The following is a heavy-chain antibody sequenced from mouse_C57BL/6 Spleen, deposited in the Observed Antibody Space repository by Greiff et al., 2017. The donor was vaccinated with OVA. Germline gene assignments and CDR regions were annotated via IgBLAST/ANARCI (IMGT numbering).Heavy chain of an antibody. D-gene: IGHD1-1*01. V-gene: IGHV7-3*01. CDR3: ARYNYGSIDY. CDR1: GFTFTDYY. Sequence: EVKLVESGGGLVQPGGSLSLSCAASGFTFTDYYMSWVRQPPGKALEWLGFIRNKANGYTTEYSASVKGRFTISRDNSQSILYLQMNALRAEDSATYYCARYNYGSIDYWGQGTTLTVSS. J-gene: IGHJ2*01. CDR2: IRNKANGYTT.